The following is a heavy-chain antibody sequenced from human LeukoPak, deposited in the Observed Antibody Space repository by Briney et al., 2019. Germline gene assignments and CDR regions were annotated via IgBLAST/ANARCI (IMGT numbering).Heavy chain of an antibody. Sequence: GGSLRLSCAASGFTFSSYDMHWVRQATGKGLEWVSAIGTAGDTYYPGSVKGRFTISRENAKNSLYLQMNSLRAGDTAVYYCARDRSIYGDYDYYYYGMDVWGQGTTVTVSS. CDR3: ARDRSIYGDYDYYYYGMDV. CDR2: IGTAGDT. J-gene: IGHJ6*02. V-gene: IGHV3-13*01. D-gene: IGHD4-17*01. CDR1: GFTFSSYD.